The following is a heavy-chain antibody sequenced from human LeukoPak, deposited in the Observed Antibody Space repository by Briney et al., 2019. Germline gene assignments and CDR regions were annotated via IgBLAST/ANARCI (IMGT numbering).Heavy chain of an antibody. CDR2: ITTSGGST. D-gene: IGHD2-15*01. Sequence: GGSLRLSCAASGFTFSSYAMSWVRQAPGEGLEWVSSITTSGGSTYYADSVKGRFTISRDNSKNTLYLQMNSLRAEDTAVYYCAKSLIKGVAVISYDYWGQGTLVTVSS. CDR3: AKSLIKGVAVISYDY. J-gene: IGHJ4*02. V-gene: IGHV3-23*01. CDR1: GFTFSSYA.